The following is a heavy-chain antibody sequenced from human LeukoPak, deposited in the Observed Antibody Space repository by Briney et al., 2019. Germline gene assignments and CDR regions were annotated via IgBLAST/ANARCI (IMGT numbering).Heavy chain of an antibody. J-gene: IGHJ6*03. Sequence: PGGSLRLSCAASGFTFTNYWMHWVRQAPGKGLVWVSRINMDGSSRSYADSVKGRFTISRDNAKNTLYLQMNSLRAEDTAVYFCARVGFMDWPNYYYHYMDVWGKGTTVTVSS. D-gene: IGHD3/OR15-3a*01. CDR2: INMDGSSR. CDR1: GFTFTNYW. V-gene: IGHV3-74*01. CDR3: ARVGFMDWPNYYYHYMDV.